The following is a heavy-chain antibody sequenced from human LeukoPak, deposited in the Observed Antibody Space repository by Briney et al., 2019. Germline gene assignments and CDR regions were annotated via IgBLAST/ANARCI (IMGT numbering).Heavy chain of an antibody. J-gene: IGHJ4*02. V-gene: IGHV3-30*02. CDR1: ELTFSSYG. D-gene: IGHD3-9*01. CDR3: AKERAGYYLDY. Sequence: PRGSLRLSCAASELTFSSYGMHWVRQAPGKGLEWVAFIRYDGSNKYYADSVKGRFTISRDNSKNTLYLQMNSLRAEDTAVYYCAKERAGYYLDYWGQGTLVTVSS. CDR2: IRYDGSNK.